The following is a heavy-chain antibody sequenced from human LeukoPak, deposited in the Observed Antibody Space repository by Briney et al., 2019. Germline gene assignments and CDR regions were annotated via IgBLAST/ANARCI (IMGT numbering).Heavy chain of an antibody. V-gene: IGHV4-59*02. CDR3: ARAPGSGWYAFDS. D-gene: IGHD6-19*01. CDR2: IYFSGST. Sequence: PSETLSLTCTVSGGSVSSYYWSWIRQPPGKGLEWIGYIYFSGSTNYNPSLKSRVTILVETSKNQVSLKLNSVTAADTAVYYCARAPGSGWYAFDSWGQGTLVTVSS. J-gene: IGHJ4*02. CDR1: GGSVSSYY.